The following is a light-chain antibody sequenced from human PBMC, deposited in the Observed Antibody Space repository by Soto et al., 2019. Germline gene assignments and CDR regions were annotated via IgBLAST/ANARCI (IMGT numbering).Light chain of an antibody. CDR1: QILASSY. CDR2: GAS. J-gene: IGKJ5*01. Sequence: VMTQTPATLSVSTGESATLSCRAIQILASSYLAWYQQRPGQAPRLLIYGASSRATGIPDRFSGSGSGTDVTLTISILEPEDFAGYYCQQRSNWPPITSGRGTRLEIK. V-gene: IGKV3D-20*02. CDR3: QQRSNWPPIT.